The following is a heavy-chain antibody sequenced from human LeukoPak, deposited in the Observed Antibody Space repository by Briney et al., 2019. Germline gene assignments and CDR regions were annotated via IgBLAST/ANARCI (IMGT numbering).Heavy chain of an antibody. V-gene: IGHV1-69*13. CDR1: GGTFSSYA. CDR2: IIPIFGTA. J-gene: IGHJ4*02. CDR3: AITYYYDSSGYSYFDY. Sequence: ASVKVSCKASGGTFSSYAISWVRQAPGQGLEWMGGIIPIFGTASYAQKFQGRVTITADESTSTAYMELSSLRSEDTAVYYCAITYYYDSSGYSYFDYWGQGTLVTVSS. D-gene: IGHD3-22*01.